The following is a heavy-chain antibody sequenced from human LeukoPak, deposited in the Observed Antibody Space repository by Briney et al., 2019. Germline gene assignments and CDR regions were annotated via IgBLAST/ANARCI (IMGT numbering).Heavy chain of an antibody. D-gene: IGHD3-10*01. CDR3: ARGAYGSGPYFDY. CDR1: GFTFSSYS. J-gene: IGHJ4*02. V-gene: IGHV3-21*01. Sequence: GGFLRLSCAASGFTFSSYSMNWVRQAPGKGLEWVSSISSSSSYIYYADSVKGRFTISSDNAKNSLYLQMNSLRAEDTAVYYCARGAYGSGPYFDYWGQGTLVTVSS. CDR2: ISSSSSYI.